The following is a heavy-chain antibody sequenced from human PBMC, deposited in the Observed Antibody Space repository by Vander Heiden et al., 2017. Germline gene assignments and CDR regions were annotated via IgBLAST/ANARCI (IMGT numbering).Heavy chain of an antibody. J-gene: IGHJ4*02. Sequence: QVQLVESGGGVVQPGSSLRLSCAASGFTFSSYGMHWVRQAPGKGLEWVAVISYDGSNKYYADSVKGRFTISRDNSKNTLYLQMNSLRAEDTAVYYCAKDYGDLPDYWGQGTLVTVSS. V-gene: IGHV3-30*18. CDR3: AKDYGDLPDY. CDR1: GFTFSSYG. D-gene: IGHD4-17*01. CDR2: ISYDGSNK.